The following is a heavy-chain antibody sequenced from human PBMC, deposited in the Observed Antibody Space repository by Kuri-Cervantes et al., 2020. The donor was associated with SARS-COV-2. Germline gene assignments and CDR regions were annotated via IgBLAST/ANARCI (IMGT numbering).Heavy chain of an antibody. D-gene: IGHD7-27*01. CDR1: GGSFSGYY. V-gene: IGHV4-34*01. J-gene: IGHJ4*02. CDR2: INHSGST. Sequence: SQTLSLTCAVYGGSFSGYYWSWIRQPPGKGLEWIGEINHSGSTNYNPSLKSRVTISVDTSSKQFSLKLSSVTAADTAVYYCARQGALSWGYYFDYWGQGTLVTVSS. CDR3: ARQGALSWGYYFDY.